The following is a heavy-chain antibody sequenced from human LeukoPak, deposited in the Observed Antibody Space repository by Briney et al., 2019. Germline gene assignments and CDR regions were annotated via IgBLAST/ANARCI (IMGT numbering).Heavy chain of an antibody. CDR1: GFTFSSYW. D-gene: IGHD3-10*01. CDR2: IKQDGSEK. J-gene: IGHJ4*02. Sequence: GGSLRLSCAAPGFTFSSYWMSWVRQAPGKGLEWVANIKQDGSEKYYVDSVKGRFTISRDNAKNSLYLQMNSLRAEDTAVYYCAKASHTQYYYGSGSYYNPFDYWGQGTLVTVSS. CDR3: AKASHTQYYYGSGSYYNPFDY. V-gene: IGHV3-7*03.